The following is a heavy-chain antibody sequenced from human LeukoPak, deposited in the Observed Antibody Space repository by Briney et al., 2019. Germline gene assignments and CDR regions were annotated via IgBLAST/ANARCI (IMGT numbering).Heavy chain of an antibody. J-gene: IGHJ4*02. D-gene: IGHD3-22*01. CDR1: GFTVSSNY. CDR3: AKGVTMIVVVITVDY. CDR2: IYSDGST. Sequence: GGSLRLSCAVSGFTVSSNYLSWVRQAPGKGLEWVSIIYSDGSTYYTDSVKGRFTISRDNSKNTLYLQMSSLRVEDTAVYYCAKGVTMIVVVITVDYWGQGTLVTVSS. V-gene: IGHV3-53*01.